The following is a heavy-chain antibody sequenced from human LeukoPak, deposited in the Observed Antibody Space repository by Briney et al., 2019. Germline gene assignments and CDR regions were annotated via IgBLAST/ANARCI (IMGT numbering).Heavy chain of an antibody. CDR2: INAGNGNT. CDR3: ARVASSGWYILR. D-gene: IGHD6-19*01. J-gene: IGHJ4*02. CDR1: GYTFTSYA. V-gene: IGHV1-3*01. Sequence: ASVKVSCKASGYTFTSYAMHWVRQAPGQRLEWMGWINAGNGNTKYSQKFQGRVTITRDTSASTAYMELSSLGSEDTAVYYCARVASSGWYILRWGQGTLVTVSS.